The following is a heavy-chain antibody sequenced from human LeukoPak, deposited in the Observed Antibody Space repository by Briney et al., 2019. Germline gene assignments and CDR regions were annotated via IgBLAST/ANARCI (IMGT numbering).Heavy chain of an antibody. Sequence: PSETLSLTCTVSGGSISSYYWSWIRQPAGKGLEWIGRIYTSGGTNYNPSLKSRVTISVDTSKNQFSLKLSSVTAADTAVYYCARHSRVRGVIPVWGQGTLVTVSS. CDR1: GGSISSYY. CDR2: IYTSGGT. V-gene: IGHV4-4*07. J-gene: IGHJ4*02. CDR3: ARHSRVRGVIPV. D-gene: IGHD3-10*01.